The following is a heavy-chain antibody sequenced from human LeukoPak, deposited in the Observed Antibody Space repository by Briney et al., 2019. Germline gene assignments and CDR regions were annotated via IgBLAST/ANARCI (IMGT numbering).Heavy chain of an antibody. CDR2: IRYDGSNK. CDR3: AKDCEIRFLEWLLWVKEGGYFDY. J-gene: IGHJ4*02. CDR1: GFTFSSDG. Sequence: GGSLRLSCAASGFTFSSDGMHWVRQAPGKGLEWVAFIRYDGSNKYYADSVKGRFTISRDNSKNTLYLQMNSLRAEDTAVYYCAKDCEIRFLEWLLWVKEGGYFDYWGQGTLVTVSS. V-gene: IGHV3-30*02. D-gene: IGHD3-3*01.